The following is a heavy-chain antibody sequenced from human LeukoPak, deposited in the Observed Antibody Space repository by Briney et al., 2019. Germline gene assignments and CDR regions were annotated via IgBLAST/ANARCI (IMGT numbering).Heavy chain of an antibody. Sequence: WGSLRLSCAASGFTFSSYAMSWVRQAPGKGLEWVSAISGSGGSTYYADSVKGRFTISRDNSKNTLYLQMNSLRAEDTAVYYCAKLGRYYYDSSGYYLDYWGQGTLVTVSS. J-gene: IGHJ4*02. CDR3: AKLGRYYYDSSGYYLDY. CDR1: GFTFSSYA. V-gene: IGHV3-23*01. CDR2: ISGSGGST. D-gene: IGHD3-22*01.